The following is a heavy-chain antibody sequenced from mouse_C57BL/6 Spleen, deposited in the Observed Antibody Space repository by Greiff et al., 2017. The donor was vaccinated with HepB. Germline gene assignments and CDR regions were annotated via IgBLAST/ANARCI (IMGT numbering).Heavy chain of an antibody. CDR2: ISGGGGNT. CDR3: ARQGITTVVANYFDY. V-gene: IGHV5-9*01. Sequence: EVHLVESGGGLVKPGGSLKLSCAASGFTFSSYTMSWVRQTPEKRLEWVATISGGGGNTYYPDSVKGRFTISRDNAKNTLYLQMSSLRSEDTALYYCARQGITTVVANYFDYWGQGTTLTVSS. D-gene: IGHD1-1*01. CDR1: GFTFSSYT. J-gene: IGHJ2*01.